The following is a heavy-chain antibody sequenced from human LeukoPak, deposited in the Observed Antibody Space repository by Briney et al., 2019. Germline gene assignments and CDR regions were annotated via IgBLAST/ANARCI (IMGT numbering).Heavy chain of an antibody. CDR3: AKGYCSGGSCYPYYFDS. D-gene: IGHD2-15*01. CDR2: IYSGGAT. CDR1: GFTFGDYA. Sequence: PGGSLRLSCTASGFTFGDYALSWFRQAPGKGLEWVSVIYSGGATFYADSIKGRFTISRDTSKNTVYLQMNSLRADDTAVYYCAKGYCSGGSCYPYYFDSWGQGTLVTVSS. J-gene: IGHJ4*02. V-gene: IGHV3-53*01.